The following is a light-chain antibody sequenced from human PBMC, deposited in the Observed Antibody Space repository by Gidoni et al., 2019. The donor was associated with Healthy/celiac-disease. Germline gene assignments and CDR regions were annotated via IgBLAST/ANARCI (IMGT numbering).Light chain of an antibody. CDR1: QSVSSSY. CDR2: GAS. V-gene: IGKV3-20*01. CDR3: QQYGSSPPTIT. J-gene: IGKJ5*01. Sequence: EIVLTQSPGTLSLSPGERATLSCRASQSVSSSYLAWYQQKPGQAPRPLIYGASSRATGIPDFTLTISRLEPEDFAVYYCQQYGSSPPTITFGQGTRLEIK.